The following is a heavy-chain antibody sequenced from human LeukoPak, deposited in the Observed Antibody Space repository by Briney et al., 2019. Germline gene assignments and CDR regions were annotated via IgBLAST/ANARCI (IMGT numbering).Heavy chain of an antibody. Sequence: GSLRLSCAASGFTFSSYGMHWVRQAPGKGLEWVAVISYDGSNKYYADSVKGRFTISRDNSKNTLYLQMNSLRAEDTAVYYCAKSALETRHYYYYGMDVWGQGTTVTVSS. J-gene: IGHJ6*02. V-gene: IGHV3-30*18. D-gene: IGHD4-23*01. CDR3: AKSALETRHYYYYGMDV. CDR2: ISYDGSNK. CDR1: GFTFSSYG.